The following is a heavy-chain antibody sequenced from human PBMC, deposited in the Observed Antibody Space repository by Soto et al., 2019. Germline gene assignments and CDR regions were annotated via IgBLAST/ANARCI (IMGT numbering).Heavy chain of an antibody. CDR2: ISDSGGSA. Sequence: GGSLRLSCAASGFPLSRYAMSWVRQAPGKGLEWVSGISDSGGSAYYADSVKGRFTISRDNSKNTLYLQIHSLRAEDTAVYYCVKDDYYTGTNHGVDIWGPGTMVTVSS. J-gene: IGHJ3*02. CDR3: VKDDYYTGTNHGVDI. CDR1: GFPLSRYA. V-gene: IGHV3-23*01. D-gene: IGHD3-10*01.